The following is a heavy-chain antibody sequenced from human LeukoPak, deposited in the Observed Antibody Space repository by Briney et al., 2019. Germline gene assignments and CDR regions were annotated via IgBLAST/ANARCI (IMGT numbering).Heavy chain of an antibody. CDR3: ARVEGGYSSGWDFDH. V-gene: IGHV1-18*01. J-gene: IGHJ4*02. CDR1: GYTFTSYG. CDR2: ISAYNGNT. D-gene: IGHD6-19*01. Sequence: ASVKVSCKASGYTFTSYGISWVRQAPGQGLEWMGWISAYNGNTNYAQKLQGRVTMTTDTSTSTAYMELRSLRSDDTAVYYCARVEGGYSSGWDFDHWGQGTLVTVSS.